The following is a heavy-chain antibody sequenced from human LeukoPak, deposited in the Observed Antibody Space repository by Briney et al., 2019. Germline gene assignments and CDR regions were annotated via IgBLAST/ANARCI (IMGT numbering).Heavy chain of an antibody. CDR1: GFTFSSYE. Sequence: GGSLRLSCAASGFTFSSYEMNWVRQAPGKGLEWVSYISSSGSTIYYADSVKGRFTISRDNAKNSLYLQMNSLRAEDTAVYYCASHPRRYDSSGYYPNWFGPWGQGTLVTVSS. CDR2: ISSSGSTI. CDR3: ASHPRRYDSSGYYPNWFGP. J-gene: IGHJ5*02. V-gene: IGHV3-48*03. D-gene: IGHD3-22*01.